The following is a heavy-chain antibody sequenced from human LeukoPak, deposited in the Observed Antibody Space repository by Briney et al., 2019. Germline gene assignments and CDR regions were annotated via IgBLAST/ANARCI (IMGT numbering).Heavy chain of an antibody. V-gene: IGHV1-18*01. J-gene: IGHJ4*02. CDR2: MNPNSGNT. CDR3: ARVEYYYDSSGYSDY. CDR1: GYTFTSYD. Sequence: ASVKVSCKASGYTFTSYDINWVRQATGQGLEWMGWMNPNSGNTNYAQKLQGRVTMTTDTSTSTAYMELRSLRSDDTAVYYCARVEYYYDSSGYSDYWGQGTLVTVSS. D-gene: IGHD3-22*01.